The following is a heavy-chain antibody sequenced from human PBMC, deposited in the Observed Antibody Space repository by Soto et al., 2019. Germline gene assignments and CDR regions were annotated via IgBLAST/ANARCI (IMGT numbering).Heavy chain of an antibody. D-gene: IGHD3-10*01. CDR1: GYTLTELS. Sequence: SVKVSCKVSGYTLTELSMHWVRQAPVKGLEWMGGFDPEDGETIYAQKFQGRVTMTEDTSTDTAYMELSSLRSEDTAVYYCATLSRGVIITDWFDPWGQGTLVTVSS. CDR2: FDPEDGET. CDR3: ATLSRGVIITDWFDP. V-gene: IGHV1-24*01. J-gene: IGHJ5*02.